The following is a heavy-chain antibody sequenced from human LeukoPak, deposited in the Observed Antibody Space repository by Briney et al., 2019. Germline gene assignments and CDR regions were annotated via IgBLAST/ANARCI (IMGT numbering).Heavy chain of an antibody. CDR1: GGSISSYY. CDR3: ARDRYCSGGSCLPGAFDI. V-gene: IGHV4-59*01. Sequence: SETLSLTCTVSGGSISSYYWSWIRQPPGKGLGWLGNIFYSGSTTYNPSLKSRVTISVDTSKNQFSLKLRSVTAADTAVYYCARDRYCSGGSCLPGAFDIWGQGTVVTVSS. D-gene: IGHD2-15*01. CDR2: IFYSGST. J-gene: IGHJ3*02.